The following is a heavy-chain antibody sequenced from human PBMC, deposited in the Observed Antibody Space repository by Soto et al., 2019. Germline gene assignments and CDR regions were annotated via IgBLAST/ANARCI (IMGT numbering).Heavy chain of an antibody. D-gene: IGHD5-12*01. J-gene: IGHJ6*02. CDR2: ISSSSSYI. CDR3: AKDSVHIAGDYYYYGMDV. CDR1: GFTFSSYT. Sequence: GGSLRLSCAASGFTFSSYTMNWVRQAPGKGLEWVSCISSSSSYIYYADSVKGRFTISRDNAKNSLYLQMNSLRAEDTAVYYCAKDSVHIAGDYYYYGMDVWGQGTTVTVSS. V-gene: IGHV3-21*04.